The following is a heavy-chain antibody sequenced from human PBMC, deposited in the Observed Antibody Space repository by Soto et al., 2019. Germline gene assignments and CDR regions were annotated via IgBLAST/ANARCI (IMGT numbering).Heavy chain of an antibody. V-gene: IGHV4-31*03. CDR3: ARGGGSTKVDY. J-gene: IGHJ4*02. CDR2: TSNSGST. D-gene: IGHD2-2*01. CDR1: GGSITTSGYY. Sequence: QVQLQESGPGLVKPSQTLSLTCTVSGGSITTSGYYWSWIRQHPGEGLEWIGFTSNSGSTSYHPSLKSRVTISLDTSSNQFSLNLKSVTAADTAVYYCARGGGSTKVDYWGQGTLVTVSP.